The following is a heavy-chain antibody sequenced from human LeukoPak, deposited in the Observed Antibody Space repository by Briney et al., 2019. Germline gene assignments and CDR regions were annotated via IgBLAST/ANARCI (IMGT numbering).Heavy chain of an antibody. V-gene: IGHV1-69*13. J-gene: IGHJ5*02. CDR2: IIPIFGTA. CDR1: GGTFSSYA. D-gene: IGHD3-10*01. Sequence: ASVKVSCKASGGTFSSYAISWVRQAPGQGLEWMGGIIPIFGTANYAQKFQGRVTITADEPTSTAYMELSSLRSEDTAVYYCARGTSGFLIRTNWFDPWGQGTLVTVSS. CDR3: ARGTSGFLIRTNWFDP.